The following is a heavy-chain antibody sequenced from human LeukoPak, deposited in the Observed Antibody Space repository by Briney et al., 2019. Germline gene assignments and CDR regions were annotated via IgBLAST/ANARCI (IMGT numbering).Heavy chain of an antibody. Sequence: GGSLRLSCAASGFTVSSNYMSWVRQAPGKGLEWVSVIYSGGSTYYADSVKGRFTISRDNAKNSLYLQMNSLRAEDTALYYCATYYDSRGYDFDYWGQGTLVTVSS. V-gene: IGHV3-53*01. CDR3: ATYYDSRGYDFDY. CDR1: GFTVSSNY. CDR2: IYSGGST. D-gene: IGHD3-22*01. J-gene: IGHJ4*02.